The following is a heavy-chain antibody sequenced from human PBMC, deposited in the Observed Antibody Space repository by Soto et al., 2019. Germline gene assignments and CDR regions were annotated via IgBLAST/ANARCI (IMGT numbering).Heavy chain of an antibody. Sequence: SVKVSCKASVGTFSSYAISWVRQAPGQGLEWMGGIIPIFGTANYAQKFQGSVTITADKSPSTSYMELSSLGAEDTAGHYCARGSDCSSTSCYTVGIYYGMDVWGQGTTVNVSS. D-gene: IGHD2-2*02. CDR1: VGTFSSYA. J-gene: IGHJ6*01. CDR2: IIPIFGTA. V-gene: IGHV1-69*06. CDR3: ARGSDCSSTSCYTVGIYYGMDV.